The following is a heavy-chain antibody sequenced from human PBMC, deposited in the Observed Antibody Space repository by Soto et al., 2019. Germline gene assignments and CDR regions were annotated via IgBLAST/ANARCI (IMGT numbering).Heavy chain of an antibody. Sequence: GGSLRLSCAASGFTFSSYSMNWVRQAPGKGLEWVSYISSSSTKYYADSVKGRFTISRDNAKNSLYLQMNSLRAEDTAVYYCSIGGRGYMLTPIDYWGQGTLVTVSS. CDR2: ISSSSTK. V-gene: IGHV3-48*01. J-gene: IGHJ4*02. D-gene: IGHD2-8*01. CDR1: GFTFSSYS. CDR3: SIGGRGYMLTPIDY.